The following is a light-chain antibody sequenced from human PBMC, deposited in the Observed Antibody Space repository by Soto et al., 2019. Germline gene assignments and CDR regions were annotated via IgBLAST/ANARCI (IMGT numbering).Light chain of an antibody. CDR1: QSISNR. V-gene: IGKV1-5*01. J-gene: IGKJ1*01. Sequence: DIQMTQSPSTLSASVGDRVTITCRASQSISNRLAWYQQKPGKAPKVLIYDASSLESGVPSRFSGSGSGTEFALTISSLQPDDFATYWCQHYGGMWTFGQGTKVDIK. CDR3: QHYGGMWT. CDR2: DAS.